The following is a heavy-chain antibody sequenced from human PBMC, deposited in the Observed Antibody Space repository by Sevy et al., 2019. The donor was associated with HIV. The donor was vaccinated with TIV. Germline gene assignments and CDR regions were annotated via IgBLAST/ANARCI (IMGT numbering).Heavy chain of an antibody. CDR1: GFTVSSNY. Sequence: GGSLRLSCAASGFTVSSNYMSWVRQAPGKGLEWVSVIYSGGSTYYADSVKGRFTISRDNSKNTLYLQMNSLRAEDTAVYYGARGGDYYDSSGDNYFDYWGQGTLVTVSS. V-gene: IGHV3-53*01. CDR2: IYSGGST. D-gene: IGHD3-22*01. CDR3: ARGGDYYDSSGDNYFDY. J-gene: IGHJ4*02.